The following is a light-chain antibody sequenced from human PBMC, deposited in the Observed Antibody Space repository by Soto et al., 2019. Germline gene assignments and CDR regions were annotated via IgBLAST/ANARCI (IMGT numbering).Light chain of an antibody. J-gene: IGKJ5*01. CDR2: GAS. CDR1: QSASTN. CDR3: QHYNSWPRIA. V-gene: IGKV3-15*01. Sequence: EIVLTQSPVTLSVSPGERATLFCRASQSASTNLAWYQHKPGQAPRLLIYGASTRATAIPARFSGSGSGTEFTLTINSLESEDFAVYYCQHYNSWPRIAVGQGTRLEIK.